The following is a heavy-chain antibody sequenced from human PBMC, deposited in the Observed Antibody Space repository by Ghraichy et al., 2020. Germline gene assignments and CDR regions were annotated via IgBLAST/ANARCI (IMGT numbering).Heavy chain of an antibody. CDR1: GGSISSMY. J-gene: IGHJ6*02. V-gene: IGHV4-59*01. CDR3: ARTPARAYCSGGSCYPYYYYAMDV. D-gene: IGHD2-15*01. Sequence: SETLSLTCTVSGGSISSMYWSWIRQPPGKRLEWIGYIYYSGSTNYNPSLKSRVTISVDTSKNQFSLKLSSVTAADTAVYYCARTPARAYCSGGSCYPYYYYAMDVWGQGTTVTVSS. CDR2: IYYSGST.